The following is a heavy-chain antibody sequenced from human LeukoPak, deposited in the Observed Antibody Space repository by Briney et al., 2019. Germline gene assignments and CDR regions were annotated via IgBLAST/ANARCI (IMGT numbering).Heavy chain of an antibody. V-gene: IGHV3-9*01. CDR1: GFTFDDYA. J-gene: IGHJ4*02. D-gene: IGHD6-19*01. CDR3: ATNKAYSSGGFDY. Sequence: GGSLRLSCAASGFTFDDYAMHWVRQAPGKGLEWVSGISWNGGSIGFADSVKGRFTISRDNAKNSLYLQMNSLRAEDTAVYYCATNKAYSSGGFDYWGQGTLVTVSS. CDR2: ISWNGGSI.